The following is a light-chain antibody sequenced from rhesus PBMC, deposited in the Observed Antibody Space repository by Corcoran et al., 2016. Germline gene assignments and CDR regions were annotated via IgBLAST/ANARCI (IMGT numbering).Light chain of an antibody. Sequence: DIQMTQSPSSLSASVGARVTITCRASQGISNWLAWYQQKPGRAPKLLIYRASNLETGGPSRFSGSGSGTDFTLTISSLQPEDIATYYCQHHDNSPFTFGPGTKLDIK. J-gene: IGKJ3*01. V-gene: IGKV1-69*01. CDR3: QHHDNSPFT. CDR1: QGISNW. CDR2: RAS.